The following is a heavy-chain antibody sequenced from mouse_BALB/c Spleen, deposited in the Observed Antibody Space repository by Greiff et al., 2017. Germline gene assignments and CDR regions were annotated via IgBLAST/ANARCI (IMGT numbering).Heavy chain of an antibody. J-gene: IGHJ2*01. V-gene: IGHV6-6*02. CDR2: IRLKSNNYAT. Sequence: EVKVIESGGGLVQPGGSMKLSCVASGFTFSNYWMNWVRQSPEKGLEWVAEIRLKSNNYATHYAESVKGRFTISRDDSKSSVYLQMNNLRAEDTGIYYCTRGDGYYGGVFDYWGQGTTLTVSS. CDR1: GFTFSNYW. CDR3: TRGDGYYGGVFDY. D-gene: IGHD2-3*01.